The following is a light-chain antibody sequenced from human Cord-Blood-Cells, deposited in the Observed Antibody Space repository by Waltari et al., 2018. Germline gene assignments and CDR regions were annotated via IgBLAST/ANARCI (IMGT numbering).Light chain of an antibody. CDR3: QQYGSSPPLT. Sequence: EIVLTQSPGTLSLSPGERVTLSCRASQSVSSSYLALYKQKPGQTPRLLIYGASSRATGIPDRFSGSGSGTDFTLTISRLEPEDFAVYYCQQYGSSPPLTFGGGTKVEIK. CDR1: QSVSSSY. V-gene: IGKV3-20*01. CDR2: GAS. J-gene: IGKJ4*01.